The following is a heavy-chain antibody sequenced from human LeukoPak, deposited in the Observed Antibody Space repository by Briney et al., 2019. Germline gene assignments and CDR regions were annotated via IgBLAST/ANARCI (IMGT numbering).Heavy chain of an antibody. CDR2: IYYSGST. D-gene: IGHD6-13*01. Sequence: SETLSLTCTVSGGSISSSSYYWGWIRQPPGKGLEWIGSIYYSGSTYYNPSLKSRVTISVDTSKIQFSLKLSSVTAADTAVYYCARHLSSSRHYYYYYMDVWGKGTTVTISS. J-gene: IGHJ6*03. V-gene: IGHV4-39*01. CDR3: ARHLSSSRHYYYYYMDV. CDR1: GGSISSSSYY.